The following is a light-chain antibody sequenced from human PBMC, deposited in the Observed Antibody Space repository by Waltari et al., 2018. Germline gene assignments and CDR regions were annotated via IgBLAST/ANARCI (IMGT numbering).Light chain of an antibody. CDR2: RSN. CDR1: SSNIGTNY. J-gene: IGLJ3*02. V-gene: IGLV1-47*01. CDR3: AAWDDSLSGPGV. Sequence: QSVLTQPPSASGTPGQRVTSSCSGSSSNIGTNYVYWYQQVPGTAPKLLMYRSNQRPSVVPDRFSGSKSGTSASLAISGLRSGDEADFYCAAWDDSLSGPGVFGGGTKLTVL.